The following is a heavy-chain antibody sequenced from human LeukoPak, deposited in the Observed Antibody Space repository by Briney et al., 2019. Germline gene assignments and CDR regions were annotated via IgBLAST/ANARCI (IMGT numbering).Heavy chain of an antibody. CDR1: GYTFTGYY. CDR2: INPNSGGT. CDR3: ARAAPRNDYYSVGTDAFDV. V-gene: IGHV1-2*02. Sequence: ASVKVSCKASGYTFTGYYMHWVRQAPGQGLEWMGWINPNSGGTNYAQKFQGRVTMTRDTSISTAYMELSSLRSDDTAIYHCARAAPRNDYYSVGTDAFDVWGQGTIVIVSS. J-gene: IGHJ3*01. D-gene: IGHD3-22*01.